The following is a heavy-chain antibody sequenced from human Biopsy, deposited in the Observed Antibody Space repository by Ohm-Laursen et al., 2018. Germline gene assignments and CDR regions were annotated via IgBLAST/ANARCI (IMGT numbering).Heavy chain of an antibody. CDR3: ARDSGILNYGNFKYYHYYGMDV. Sequence: SETLSLTCAVSGDSISGYYWSWIRQPPGKGLEWIGHIYYSVMTNYSPSLQSRVSISVDTSRNQVSLTLSSVTAADTAVYYCARDSGILNYGNFKYYHYYGMDVWGQGTKVTVSS. CDR1: GDSISGYY. D-gene: IGHD4-11*01. V-gene: IGHV4-59*01. J-gene: IGHJ6*02. CDR2: IYYSVMT.